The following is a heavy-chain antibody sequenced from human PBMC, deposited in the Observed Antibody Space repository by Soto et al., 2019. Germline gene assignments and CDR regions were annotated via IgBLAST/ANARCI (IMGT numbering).Heavy chain of an antibody. Sequence: SETLSLTCTVSGGSISSSSYYWGWIRQPPGKGLEWIGSIYYSGSTYYNPSLKSRVTISVDTSKNQFSLKLSSVTAADTAVYYCARGALSIVATITEAWWYYWGQGTLVTVSS. CDR1: GGSISSSSYY. J-gene: IGHJ4*02. CDR2: IYYSGST. CDR3: ARGALSIVATITEAWWYY. V-gene: IGHV4-39*07. D-gene: IGHD5-12*01.